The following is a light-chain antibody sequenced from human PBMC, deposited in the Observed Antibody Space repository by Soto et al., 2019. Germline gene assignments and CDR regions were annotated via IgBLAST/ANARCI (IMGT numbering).Light chain of an antibody. CDR1: SSNIGAGYD. V-gene: IGLV1-40*01. CDR2: GNS. J-gene: IGLJ3*02. CDR3: QSYDSSLSGWV. Sequence: QSVLTQPPAVSGAPGQRVPISCTGSSSNIGAGYDVHWYQQLPGTAPKLLIYGNSNRPSGVPDRFSGSKSGTSAFLAITGLQAEDEADYYCQSYDSSLSGWVFGGGTKLTVL.